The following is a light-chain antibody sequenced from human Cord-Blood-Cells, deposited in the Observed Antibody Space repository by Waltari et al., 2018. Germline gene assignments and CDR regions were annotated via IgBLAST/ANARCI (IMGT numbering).Light chain of an antibody. CDR2: AAS. J-gene: IGKJ1*01. CDR1: QGIRNY. Sequence: DIQMTQSPSSLSASVGDRVTTTCRASQGIRNYLAWYQQKPGKVPKLLIYAASTWQSGVPSRFSGSGSGTDFTLTISSLQPEDVATYYCQKYNSAPWTFGQGTKVEIK. CDR3: QKYNSAPWT. V-gene: IGKV1-27*01.